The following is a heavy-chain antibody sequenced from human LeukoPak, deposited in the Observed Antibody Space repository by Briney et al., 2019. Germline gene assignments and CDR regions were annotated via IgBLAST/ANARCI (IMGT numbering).Heavy chain of an antibody. J-gene: IGHJ2*01. D-gene: IGHD2-21*02. CDR2: SDPEDGET. CDR1: GSTLSGLA. Sequence: GAAVKLTCKVSGSTLSGLAIHWVRQAPGKGLEYVGGSDPEDGETFHAQNFQGRITMTEDTSIDTAYMELSSLRSEDTAVYYCVTDRARLFWYFDLWGRGTLVTVSS. V-gene: IGHV1-24*01. CDR3: VTDRARLFWYFDL.